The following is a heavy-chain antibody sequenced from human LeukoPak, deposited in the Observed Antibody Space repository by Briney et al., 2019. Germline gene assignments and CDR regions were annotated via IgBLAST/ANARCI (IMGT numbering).Heavy chain of an antibody. Sequence: GGSLRLSCAASGFTFSSYAMSWVRQAPGKGLEWVSAISGIGGSTYYADSVNGRFTISRDNSKNTLYLQMNSLRAEDTALYYCAREIYDDSGQDAFDIWGQGTMVTVSS. V-gene: IGHV3-23*01. CDR1: GFTFSSYA. D-gene: IGHD3-16*01. J-gene: IGHJ3*02. CDR2: ISGIGGST. CDR3: AREIYDDSGQDAFDI.